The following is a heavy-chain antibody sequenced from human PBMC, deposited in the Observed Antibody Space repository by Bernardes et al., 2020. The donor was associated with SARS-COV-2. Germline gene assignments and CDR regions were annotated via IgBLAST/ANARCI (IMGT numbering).Heavy chain of an antibody. CDR3: ARSAGKDV. V-gene: IGHV3-7*03. Sequence: GGSLRLSCAGSGFDFSDYWMTWVRQAPGKGLEWVANIKRDGSETYYVDSVKGRFTIARDNVKNFVFLQMNSLRAEDTADFYCARSAGKDVWCQGTMVTVST. J-gene: IGHJ6*01. CDR1: GFDFSDYW. CDR2: IKRDGSET.